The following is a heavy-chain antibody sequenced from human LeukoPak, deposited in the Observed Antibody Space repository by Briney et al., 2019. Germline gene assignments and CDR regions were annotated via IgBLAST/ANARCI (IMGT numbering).Heavy chain of an antibody. D-gene: IGHD6-19*01. CDR3: GKTTTRYSSGQKPAWPVDY. J-gene: IGHJ4*02. CDR2: IFGSGGST. V-gene: IGHV3-23*01. CDR1: GFTFGSYA. Sequence: PGGSLRLSCEASGFTFGSYAMYWVRQAPGKGLGWVAGIFGSGGSTHYADSVKGRFTISRDNSKNTVYLQINSLRAEDTAVYYCGKTTTRYSSGQKPAWPVDYWGQGTLVTVSS.